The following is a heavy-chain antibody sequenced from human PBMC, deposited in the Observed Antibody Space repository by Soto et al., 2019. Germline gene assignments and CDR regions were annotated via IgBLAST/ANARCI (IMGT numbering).Heavy chain of an antibody. CDR3: GRGGSDSPMAPGY. CDR1: GASLSDNY. J-gene: IGHJ4*02. V-gene: IGHV4-34*01. D-gene: IGHD5-18*01. Sequence: SETLSLTCAVYGASLSDNYCNWLRQPPGKGLEWIGEINHSGNTNYNPSLRSRVTISIDTSKNQLSLNLRSVSAEDTAVFYCGRGGSDSPMAPGYWGQGTLVTVSS. CDR2: INHSGNT.